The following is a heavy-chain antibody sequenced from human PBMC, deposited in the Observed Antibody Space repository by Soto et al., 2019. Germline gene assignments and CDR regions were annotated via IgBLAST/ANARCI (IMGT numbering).Heavy chain of an antibody. CDR2: LYDLDGS. Sequence: DVQLVESGGGLIQPGESLRLSCAAFGFTISGKKYVAWVRQAPGKGLEWVSALYDLDGSFYAASVKGRFTTSSDSSKTTVYLHMNDLRPDDTAVYYCATWHEREHAYDVWCQGTTVTVSS. CDR3: ATWHEREHAYDV. V-gene: IGHV3-53*01. D-gene: IGHD1-1*01. J-gene: IGHJ3*01. CDR1: GFTISGKKY.